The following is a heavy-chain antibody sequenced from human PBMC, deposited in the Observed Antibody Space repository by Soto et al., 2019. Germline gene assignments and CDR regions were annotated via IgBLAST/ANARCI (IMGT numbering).Heavy chain of an antibody. Sequence: KLPETLSLTCTVSGGSVNSGGYHWSWIRQHPGKGLEWIGDIYYSGSTYYNPSLKSRVTISIDTSTNHFSLHLSALTAADTAVYYCARAPIPNWNYYGMDVWGQGTTVTVSS. D-gene: IGHD1-1*01. CDR3: ARAPIPNWNYYGMDV. CDR1: GGSVNSGGYH. CDR2: IYYSGST. J-gene: IGHJ6*02. V-gene: IGHV4-31*03.